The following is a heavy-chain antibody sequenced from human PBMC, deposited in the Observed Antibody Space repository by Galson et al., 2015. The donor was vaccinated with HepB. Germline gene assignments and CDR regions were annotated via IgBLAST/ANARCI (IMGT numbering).Heavy chain of an antibody. V-gene: IGHV3-53*01. D-gene: IGHD5-18*01. Sequence: SLRLSCAASGFIVSSNYMSWVRQAPGKGLEWVSVIYGGGSTYYAKSVKGRFTTSRDNSKNTMYLQMKSLRAEDTAIYYCARDSPRGHSYGICDYWGQGTLVIVSS. CDR2: IYGGGST. CDR3: ARDSPRGHSYGICDY. CDR1: GFIVSSNY. J-gene: IGHJ4*02.